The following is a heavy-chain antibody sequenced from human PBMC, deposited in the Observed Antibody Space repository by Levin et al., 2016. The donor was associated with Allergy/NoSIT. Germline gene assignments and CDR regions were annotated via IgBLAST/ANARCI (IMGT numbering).Heavy chain of an antibody. D-gene: IGHD5-18*01. CDR3: ARLRGYSYGHAFDY. Sequence: SETLSLTCAVSGGPISSDGFSWSWIRQPPGKGLEWIGNIYHSGGAYYNPSLKSRVTISVDTSKNQFSLKLTSVTAADTAVYFCARLRGYSYGHAFDYWGQGTLVTVSS. CDR1: GGPISSDGFS. V-gene: IGHV4-30-2*01. J-gene: IGHJ4*02. CDR2: IYHSGGA.